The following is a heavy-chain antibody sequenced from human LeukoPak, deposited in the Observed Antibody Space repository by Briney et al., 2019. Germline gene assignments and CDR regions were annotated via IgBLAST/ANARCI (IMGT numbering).Heavy chain of an antibody. CDR1: GFTFSSYA. J-gene: IGHJ4*02. V-gene: IGHV3-23*01. CDR3: AKAGRHYYGSGSYYSDY. Sequence: LSGGSLRLSCAASGFTFSSYAMSWVRQAPGKGLEWVSAISGSGGSTYYADSVKGRFTISRDNSKNTLYLQMNSLRAEDTAVYYCAKAGRHYYGSGSYYSDYWGQGTLATVSS. D-gene: IGHD3-10*01. CDR2: ISGSGGST.